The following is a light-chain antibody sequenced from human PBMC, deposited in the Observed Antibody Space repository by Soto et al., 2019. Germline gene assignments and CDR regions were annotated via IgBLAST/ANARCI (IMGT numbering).Light chain of an antibody. V-gene: IGKV3-20*01. CDR2: GAS. J-gene: IGKJ1*01. CDR3: QQYGSSST. Sequence: EIVLTQSPGTLSLSPGERATLSCRASQSVSSSYLAWYQQKPGQAPRLLIYGASSRATGIPDRFSGSGSGTDFTLNISSLEPEDFAVYYCQQYGSSSTFGQGTKVEIK. CDR1: QSVSSSY.